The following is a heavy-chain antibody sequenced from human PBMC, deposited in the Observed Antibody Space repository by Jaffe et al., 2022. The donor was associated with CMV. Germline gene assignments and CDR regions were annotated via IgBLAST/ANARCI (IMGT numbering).Heavy chain of an antibody. CDR3: ASGPGYSSGWYSY. D-gene: IGHD6-19*01. Sequence: QVQLVQSGAEVKKPGASVKVSCKASGYTFTSYAMHWVRQAPGQRLEWMGWINAGNGNTKYSQKFQGRVTITRDTSASTAYMELSSLRSEDTAVYYCASGPGYSSGWYSYWGQGTLVTVSS. V-gene: IGHV1-3*01. CDR1: GYTFTSYA. J-gene: IGHJ4*02. CDR2: INAGNGNT.